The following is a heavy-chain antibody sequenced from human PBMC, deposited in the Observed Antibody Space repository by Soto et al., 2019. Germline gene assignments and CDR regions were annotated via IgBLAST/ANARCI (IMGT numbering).Heavy chain of an antibody. CDR3: ARGGYSNSWTVGWFDP. CDR2: ISSSSTTV. J-gene: IGHJ5*02. CDR1: GFSFSTYS. Sequence: GSLRLSCAASGFSFSTYSMNWIRQAPGKGLEWVSYISSSSTTVHYSDSVKGRFTISRDNAKNSLSRQMDGLRDEDTAVYYCARGGYSNSWTVGWFDPWGQGTLVTVSS. V-gene: IGHV3-48*02. D-gene: IGHD6-13*01.